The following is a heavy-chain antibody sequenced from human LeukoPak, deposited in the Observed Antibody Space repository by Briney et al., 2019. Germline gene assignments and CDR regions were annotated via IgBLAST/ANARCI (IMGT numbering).Heavy chain of an antibody. Sequence: GASLKVSCKGSGYSFSSYWIGWVRQMPGKGLEWMGIIYPGDSDTTYSPSFQGQVTISADKSISSSYLQWSSLKALDTAMYYCARRTGPLYFDYWGQGTLVTVSS. CDR2: IYPGDSDT. V-gene: IGHV5-51*01. CDR3: ARRTGPLYFDY. J-gene: IGHJ4*02. CDR1: GYSFSSYW. D-gene: IGHD1-14*01.